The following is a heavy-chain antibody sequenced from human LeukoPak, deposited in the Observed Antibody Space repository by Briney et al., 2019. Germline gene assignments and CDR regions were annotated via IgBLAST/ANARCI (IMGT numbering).Heavy chain of an antibody. Sequence: GGSLRLSCAASGFTFSTYWMSWVRQAPGEGLEWVATINQDGSAKLYVDSVKGRFTISRDNAKNSLYLQMNSLRGEDTAVYYCARLYCGGGGSCDSYFEFWSQGNLVTVSS. V-gene: IGHV3-7*05. CDR1: GFTFSTYW. J-gene: IGHJ4*02. D-gene: IGHD2-21*01. CDR2: INQDGSAK. CDR3: ARLYCGGGGSCDSYFEF.